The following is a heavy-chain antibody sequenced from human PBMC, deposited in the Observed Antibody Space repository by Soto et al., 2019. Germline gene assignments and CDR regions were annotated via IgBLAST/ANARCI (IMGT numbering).Heavy chain of an antibody. CDR3: ARAEDGCISTSCFAGDYYYYYDMDV. Sequence: QVQLVESGGGVVQPGRSLRLSCAASGFTFSSYAMHWVRQAPGKGLEWVAVISYDGSNKYYADSVKGRFTISRDNSKNTLYLQMKNRRAEDTAVYYCARAEDGCISTSCFAGDYYYYYDMDVWGQGTTVTVSS. V-gene: IGHV3-30-3*01. D-gene: IGHD2-2*01. J-gene: IGHJ6*02. CDR1: GFTFSSYA. CDR2: ISYDGSNK.